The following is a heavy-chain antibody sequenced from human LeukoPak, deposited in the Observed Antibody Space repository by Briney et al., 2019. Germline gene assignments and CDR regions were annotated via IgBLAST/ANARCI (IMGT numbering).Heavy chain of an antibody. CDR2: IYYSGST. J-gene: IGHJ4*02. V-gene: IGHV4-59*06. Sequence: SETLSLTCTVSGGSISSYYWSWIRQHPGKGLEWIGYIYYSGSTYYNPSLKSRVTISVDTSKNQFSLKLSSVTAADTAVYYCARESHVRGVSDWGQGTLVTVSS. CDR3: ARESHVRGVSD. D-gene: IGHD3-10*01. CDR1: GGSISSYY.